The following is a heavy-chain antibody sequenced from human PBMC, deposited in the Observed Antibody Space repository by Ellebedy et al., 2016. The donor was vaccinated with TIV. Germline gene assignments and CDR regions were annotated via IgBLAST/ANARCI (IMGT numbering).Heavy chain of an antibody. D-gene: IGHD5-18*01. CDR1: GFTVSDYF. J-gene: IGHJ4*02. V-gene: IGHV3-66*01. Sequence: GASLKISCAASGFTVSDYFMTLVRQAPGRGLEWVSVIYKNGGTNYTDSVNGRFTITRDDSTNTLYLQMNSLRAEDTAVYYCARTAAMGTKAFDYWGQGTLVTVSS. CDR2: IYKNGGT. CDR3: ARTAAMGTKAFDY.